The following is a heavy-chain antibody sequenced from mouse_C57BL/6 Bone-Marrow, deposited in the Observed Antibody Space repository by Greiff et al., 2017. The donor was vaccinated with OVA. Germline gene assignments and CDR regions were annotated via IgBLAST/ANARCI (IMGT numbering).Heavy chain of an antibody. Sequence: QVQLQQSGAELVRPGTSVKVSCKASGYAFTNYLIEWVKQRPGQGLEWIGVINPGSGGTNYNEKFKGKATLTADKSSSTAYMQLSSLTSEDSAVYCCARVIYYYGSSYRDYAMDYWGQGTSVTVSS. CDR3: ARVIYYYGSSYRDYAMDY. V-gene: IGHV1-54*01. CDR1: GYAFTNYL. D-gene: IGHD1-1*01. CDR2: INPGSGGT. J-gene: IGHJ4*01.